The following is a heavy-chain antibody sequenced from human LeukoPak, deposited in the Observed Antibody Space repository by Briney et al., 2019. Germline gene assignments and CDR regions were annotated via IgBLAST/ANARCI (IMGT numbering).Heavy chain of an antibody. CDR1: GFTFSSYW. J-gene: IGHJ4*02. V-gene: IGHV3-7*01. CDR3: ARAPVGYDSSGYRHFDY. D-gene: IGHD3-22*01. Sequence: GGSLRLSCAASGFTFSSYWMSWVRQAPGKGLEWVANIKEDGSEKNYVDSVKGRFTVSRDNAKNSLYLQMNSLRVGDTAVYYCARAPVGYDSSGYRHFDYWGQGTLVTVSS. CDR2: IKEDGSEK.